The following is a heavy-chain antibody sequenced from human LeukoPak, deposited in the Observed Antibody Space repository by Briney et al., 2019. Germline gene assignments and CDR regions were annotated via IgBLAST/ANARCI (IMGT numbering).Heavy chain of an antibody. Sequence: PSETLSLTCSASGASTSRRYWSWIRQSPGRTLEWIGHIYDGRDTKYNPSLTSRVTISVDTSRNQFSLSLTSVTAADTAIYYCAQTTGWPGFDFWGPGALVTVSS. CDR1: GASTSRRY. CDR2: IYDGRDT. J-gene: IGHJ4*02. CDR3: AQTTGWPGFDF. V-gene: IGHV4-59*08. D-gene: IGHD6-19*01.